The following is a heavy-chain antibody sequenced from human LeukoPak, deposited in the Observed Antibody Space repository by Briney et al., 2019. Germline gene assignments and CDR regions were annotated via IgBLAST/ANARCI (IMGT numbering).Heavy chain of an antibody. J-gene: IGHJ6*02. CDR1: GYTFTSYA. Sequence: ASVKVSCKASGYTFTSYAMNWVRQAPGQGLEWMGWINTNTGNPTYAQDFTGRFVFSLDTSVSTAYLQISSLKAEDTAVYYCARGVPVRWGWSAYYYYYGMDVWGQGTTVTVSS. CDR2: INTNTGNP. V-gene: IGHV7-4-1*02. D-gene: IGHD6-19*01. CDR3: ARGVPVRWGWSAYYYYYGMDV.